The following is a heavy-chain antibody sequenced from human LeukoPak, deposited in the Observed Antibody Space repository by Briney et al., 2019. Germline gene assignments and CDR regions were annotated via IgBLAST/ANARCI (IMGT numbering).Heavy chain of an antibody. CDR2: INPNSGGT. D-gene: IGHD2-2*01. CDR3: ARWLGYCSSTSSSPLPAAAVYFDY. V-gene: IGHV1-2*02. CDR1: GYTFTGYY. Sequence: ASVKVSCKASGYTFTGYYMHWVRQAPGQGLEWMGWINPNSGGTNYAQKFQGGVTMTRDTSISTAYMELSRLRSDDTAVYYCARWLGYCSSTSSSPLPAAAVYFDYWGQGTLVTVSS. J-gene: IGHJ4*02.